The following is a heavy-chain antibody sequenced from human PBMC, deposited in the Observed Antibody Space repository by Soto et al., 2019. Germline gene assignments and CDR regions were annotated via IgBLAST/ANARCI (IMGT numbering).Heavy chain of an antibody. CDR1: GISLSTSGVG. V-gene: IGHV2-5*01. D-gene: IGHD1-1*01. Sequence: SGPTLVNPTQTLTLTCTLSGISLSTSGVGLGWIRQTPGKALEWLALVYWNDDKHYSPSLKSRLTITKDTSKNQAILTMTNMDPVDTATYYCARGLATLPVFAFDIWGQGTVVTVSS. J-gene: IGHJ3*02. CDR2: VYWNDDK. CDR3: ARGLATLPVFAFDI.